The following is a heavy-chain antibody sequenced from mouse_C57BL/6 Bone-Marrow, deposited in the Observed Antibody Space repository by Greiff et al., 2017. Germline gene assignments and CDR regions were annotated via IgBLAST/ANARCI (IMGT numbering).Heavy chain of an antibody. Sequence: EVQLVESGGGLVQSGRSLRLSCATSGFTFSDFYMEWVRQAPGKGLEWIAASRNKANDYTTEYSASVKGRFIVSRDTSQSILYLQMNALRAEDTAIYYGARENYYGSSYWYFDVWGTGTTVTVSS. D-gene: IGHD1-1*01. CDR1: GFTFSDFY. J-gene: IGHJ1*03. CDR3: ARENYYGSSYWYFDV. CDR2: SRNKANDYTT. V-gene: IGHV7-1*01.